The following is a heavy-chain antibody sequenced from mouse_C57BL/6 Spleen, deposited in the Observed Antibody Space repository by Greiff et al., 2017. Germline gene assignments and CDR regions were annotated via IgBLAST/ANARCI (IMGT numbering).Heavy chain of an antibody. V-gene: IGHV1-62-2*01. Sequence: QVQLKQSGAELVKPGASVKLSCKASGYTFTEYTIHWVKQRSGQGLEWIGWFYPGSGSIKYNEKFKDKATLTADNSSSTVYMELSRLTSEDSAVYFCARHEEGAIYYDYEGFAYWGQGTLVTVSA. CDR2: FYPGSGSI. CDR3: ARHEEGAIYYDYEGFAY. D-gene: IGHD2-4*01. CDR1: GYTFTEYT. J-gene: IGHJ3*01.